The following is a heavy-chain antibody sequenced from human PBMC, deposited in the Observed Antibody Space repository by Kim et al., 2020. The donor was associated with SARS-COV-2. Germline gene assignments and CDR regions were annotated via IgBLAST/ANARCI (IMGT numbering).Heavy chain of an antibody. D-gene: IGHD6-19*01. J-gene: IGHJ6*02. Sequence: ADSVKGRFTISRDNAKNSVYLEMNRLRDEDTAVYYCACSLSGWNADGVDVWGQGTTVTVSS. CDR3: ACSLSGWNADGVDV. V-gene: IGHV3-48*03.